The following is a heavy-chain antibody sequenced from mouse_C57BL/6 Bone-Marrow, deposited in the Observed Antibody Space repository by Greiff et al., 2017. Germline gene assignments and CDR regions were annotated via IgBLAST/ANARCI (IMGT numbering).Heavy chain of an antibody. CDR2: INPRSGYT. CDR1: GYTFTSYW. V-gene: IGHV1-7*01. D-gene: IGHD1-1*02. J-gene: IGHJ3*01. Sequence: QVQLKESGAELAKPGASVKLSCKASGYTFTSYWMLWVKQRPGQGLEWIGYINPRSGYTKYNQKFKDKATLTADKSSSTSYMQLSSLTYEDSAVYYCARLWAFAYWGQGTLVTVSA. CDR3: ARLWAFAY.